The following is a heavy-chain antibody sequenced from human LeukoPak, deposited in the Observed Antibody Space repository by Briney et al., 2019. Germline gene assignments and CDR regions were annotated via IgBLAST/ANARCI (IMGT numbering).Heavy chain of an antibody. CDR3: ARDAAAGAIDY. V-gene: IGHV3-7*01. CDR2: IKPDGTEK. Sequence: GGSLRLSCAASGFTFSGYWMNWVRQAPGKGLEWVANIKPDGTEKYYVDSVKGRFTISRDNAKNSLYLQMNSLRAEDTAVYYCARDAAAGAIDYWGQGTLVTVSS. D-gene: IGHD6-13*01. J-gene: IGHJ4*02. CDR1: GFTFSGYW.